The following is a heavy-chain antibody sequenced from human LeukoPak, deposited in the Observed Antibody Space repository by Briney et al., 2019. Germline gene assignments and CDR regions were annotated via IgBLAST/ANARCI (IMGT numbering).Heavy chain of an antibody. J-gene: IGHJ6*03. D-gene: IGHD6-19*01. CDR3: ANHVAGQNYYYYYMDV. Sequence: GGSLRLSCAASGFTFSNAWMSWVRQAPGKGLEWVGRIKSKTDGGTTDYAAPVKGRFTISRDDSKNTLYLQMNSLRAEDTAVYYCANHVAGQNYYYYYMDVWGKGTTVTVSS. V-gene: IGHV3-15*01. CDR2: IKSKTDGGTT. CDR1: GFTFSNAW.